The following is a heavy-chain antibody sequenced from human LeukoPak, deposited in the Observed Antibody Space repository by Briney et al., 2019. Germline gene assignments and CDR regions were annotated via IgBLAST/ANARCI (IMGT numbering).Heavy chain of an antibody. Sequence: GASVKVSCKASGYTFTGYYMHWVRQAPGQGLEWMGGIIPIFGTANYAQKFQGRVTITADESTSTAYMELSSLRSEDTAVYYCARSFSYGPSYFDYWGQGTLVTVSS. V-gene: IGHV1-69*13. CDR1: GYTFTGYY. D-gene: IGHD5-18*01. CDR3: ARSFSYGPSYFDY. CDR2: IIPIFGTA. J-gene: IGHJ4*02.